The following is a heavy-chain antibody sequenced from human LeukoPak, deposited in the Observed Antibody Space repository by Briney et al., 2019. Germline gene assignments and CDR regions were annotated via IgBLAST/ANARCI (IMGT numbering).Heavy chain of an antibody. CDR2: INHSGST. V-gene: IGHV4-34*01. J-gene: IGHJ6*02. CDR3: ARSGIWTLLGMDV. Sequence: PSETLSLTCAVYGGSFSGYYWSWIRQPPGKGLEWIGEINHSGSTNYNPSLKSRVAISVETSKNQFSLKLSSGTAADPAVYYCARSGIWTLLGMDVWGQGTTVTVSS. CDR1: GGSFSGYY. D-gene: IGHD1-26*01.